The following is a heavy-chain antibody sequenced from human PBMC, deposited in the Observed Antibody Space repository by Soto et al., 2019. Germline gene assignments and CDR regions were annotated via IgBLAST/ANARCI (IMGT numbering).Heavy chain of an antibody. CDR1: GYTFSSYD. J-gene: IGHJ5*01. D-gene: IGHD3-10*01. CDR3: ARGPMKATLRGVIWLDA. Sequence: ASVKVSCKASGYTFSSYDINWVRQATGQGLEWMGWMNPNTSNTGYAQKFQGRVTMTRNTSISTAYMELSSLRSEDTAAYYCARGPMKATLRGVIWLDAGGQRTLVTVSS. CDR2: MNPNTSNT. V-gene: IGHV1-8*01.